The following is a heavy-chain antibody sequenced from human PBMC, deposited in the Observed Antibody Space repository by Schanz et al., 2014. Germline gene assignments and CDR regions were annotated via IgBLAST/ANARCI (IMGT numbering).Heavy chain of an antibody. CDR3: ASLIGTTSAHFYGMDV. J-gene: IGHJ6*02. Sequence: EMQLVESGGGLIQPGGSLRLSCAASGFTVTSYYMSWVRQAPGKGLEWVSVIYSGDNTYYADSVKGQFTISRDNSKNTVYLQMNSLRAEDTAVYFCASLIGTTSAHFYGMDVWRQGTTVTVSS. V-gene: IGHV3-53*01. CDR2: IYSGDNT. CDR1: GFTVTSYY. D-gene: IGHD1-7*01.